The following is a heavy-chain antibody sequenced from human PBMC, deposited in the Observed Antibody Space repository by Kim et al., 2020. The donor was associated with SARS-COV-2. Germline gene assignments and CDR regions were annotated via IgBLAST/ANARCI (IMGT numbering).Heavy chain of an antibody. J-gene: IGHJ5*02. V-gene: IGHV3-72*01. D-gene: IGHD3-10*01. CDR2: SRNKANSYTT. CDR3: TRETSGQFYP. CDR1: GFTFSDQF. Sequence: GGSLRLSCAASGFTFSDQFINWVRQAPGKGLEWVGRSRNKANSYTTAYAASVKGRFTISRDDSKNSLYLQMNDLKTEDTAVYYCTRETSGQFYPWGQGTLVTVSS.